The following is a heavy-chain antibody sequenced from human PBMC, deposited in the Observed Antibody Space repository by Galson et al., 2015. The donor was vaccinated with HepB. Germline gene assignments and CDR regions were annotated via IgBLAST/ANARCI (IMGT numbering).Heavy chain of an antibody. CDR3: AKDTRLGESSLYGWHFDL. Sequence: SLRLSCAASGFTFGDYAMHWVRQAPGKGLEWVSGISWNSGSIGYADSVKGRFTISRDNAKNSLYLQMNSLRTEDTALYYCAKDTRLGESSLYGWHFDLWGRGTLVTVSS. V-gene: IGHV3-9*01. CDR1: GFTFGDYA. D-gene: IGHD3-16*02. CDR2: ISWNSGSI. J-gene: IGHJ2*01.